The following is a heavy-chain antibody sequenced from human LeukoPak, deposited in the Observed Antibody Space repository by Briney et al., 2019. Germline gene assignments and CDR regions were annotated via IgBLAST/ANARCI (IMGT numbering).Heavy chain of an antibody. J-gene: IGHJ4*02. D-gene: IGHD1-26*01. Sequence: GGSLRLSCAASGFTVSSNYMSWVRQAPGKGLEWVSVIYSGGSTYYADSVKGRFTISRDNSKNTLYLQMNSLRAEDTAVYYCARHLGGSLIDYWGQGTLVTVSS. CDR2: IYSGGST. CDR3: ARHLGGSLIDY. V-gene: IGHV3-53*01. CDR1: GFTVSSNY.